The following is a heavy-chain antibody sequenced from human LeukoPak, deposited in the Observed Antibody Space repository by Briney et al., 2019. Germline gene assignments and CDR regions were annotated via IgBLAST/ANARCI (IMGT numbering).Heavy chain of an antibody. CDR1: GGSFSGYY. V-gene: IGHV4-34*01. CDR3: AGPDYYSMDV. J-gene: IGHJ6*03. Sequence: SETLSLTCAVYGGSFSGYYWSWIRQPPGKGLEWIGEINHSGSTNYNPSLKSRVTISVDTSKNQFSLKLSSVTAADTAVYYCAGPDYYSMDVWGEGTTVTISS. CDR2: INHSGST.